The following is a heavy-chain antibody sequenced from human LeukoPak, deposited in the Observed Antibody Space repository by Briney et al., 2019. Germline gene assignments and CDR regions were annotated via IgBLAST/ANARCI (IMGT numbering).Heavy chain of an antibody. V-gene: IGHV3-74*01. CDR1: GFTFAGYA. Sequence: PGGSLRLSCAASGFTFAGYAMSWVRQAPGKGLEWVSRINSDGSSTSYADSVKGRFTISRDNAKNTLYLQMNSLRAEDAAVYYCARGLNIVVVVAATMSWFDPWGQGTLVTVSS. J-gene: IGHJ5*02. CDR2: INSDGSST. D-gene: IGHD2-15*01. CDR3: ARGLNIVVVVAATMSWFDP.